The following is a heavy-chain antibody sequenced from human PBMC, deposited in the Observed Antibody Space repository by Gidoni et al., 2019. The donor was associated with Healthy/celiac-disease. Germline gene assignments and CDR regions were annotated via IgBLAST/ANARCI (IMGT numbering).Heavy chain of an antibody. CDR2: IYYSGST. Sequence: QVQLQESGPGLVKPSEILPPSSTVSGGSIRSYYWCWIRQPPGKGLEWIGYIYYSGSTNYNPSLKSRVTISVDTSKNQFSLKLSSVTAADTAVYYCARGGYYGDYVNCFDYWGQGTLVTVSS. CDR1: GGSIRSYY. CDR3: ARGGYYGDYVNCFDY. V-gene: IGHV4-59*01. D-gene: IGHD4-17*01. J-gene: IGHJ4*02.